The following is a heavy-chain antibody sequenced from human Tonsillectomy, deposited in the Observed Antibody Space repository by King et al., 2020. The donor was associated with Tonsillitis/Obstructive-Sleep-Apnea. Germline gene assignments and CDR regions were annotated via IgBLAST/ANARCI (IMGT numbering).Heavy chain of an antibody. Sequence: VQLVESGGGLIQPGGSLRLSCAASGFTVSSNYMSWVRQAPGKGLEWVSVIYSGGSTYYADSVKGRFTISRDNSKNTLYLQMNSLRAEDTAVYYCARASIAAAGYYFDYWGQGTLVTASS. V-gene: IGHV3-53*01. CDR1: GFTVSSNY. CDR2: IYSGGST. CDR3: ARASIAAAGYYFDY. D-gene: IGHD6-13*01. J-gene: IGHJ4*02.